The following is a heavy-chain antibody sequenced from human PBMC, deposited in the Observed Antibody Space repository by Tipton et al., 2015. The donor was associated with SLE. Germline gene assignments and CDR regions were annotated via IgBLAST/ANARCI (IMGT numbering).Heavy chain of an antibody. Sequence: TLSLTCTVSGGSISSHYWSWIRQSPGKGLEWIGYIYYSGSTNYNPSLKSRVTISVDTSKNQFSLKLSSVTAADTAVYYCARAQTRSGSYSAFDIWGQGTMVTVSS. J-gene: IGHJ3*02. V-gene: IGHV4-59*11. D-gene: IGHD1-26*01. CDR3: ARAQTRSGSYSAFDI. CDR1: GGSISSHY. CDR2: IYYSGST.